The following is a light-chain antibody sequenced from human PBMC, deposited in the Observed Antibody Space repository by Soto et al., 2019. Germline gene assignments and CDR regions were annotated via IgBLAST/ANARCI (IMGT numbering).Light chain of an antibody. Sequence: DIQMTHSPSTLSASVGDSVTITCRSSQNIRNWLAWYQQKPGKAPNPLIYDASSLESGVPSRFSGSGSGTEFTLTISSLQPDDFATYYCQQYNSYSTFGQGTKVDIK. CDR2: DAS. CDR1: QNIRNW. V-gene: IGKV1-5*01. J-gene: IGKJ1*01. CDR3: QQYNSYST.